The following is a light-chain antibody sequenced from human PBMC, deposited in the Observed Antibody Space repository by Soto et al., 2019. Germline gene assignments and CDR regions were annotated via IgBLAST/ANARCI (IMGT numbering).Light chain of an antibody. CDR2: DVT. J-gene: IGLJ1*01. CDR3: SSYAGNRNYV. V-gene: IGLV2-8*01. Sequence: QSALTQPPSAYWSPGQSVTISCTGTSSDVGAYKFVSWYQQNPGKAPKLIIYDVTKRPTGVPDRFYGSKSGNTASLTVSGLQAEDEADYYCSSYAGNRNYVFGSGTKVTVL. CDR1: SSDVGAYKF.